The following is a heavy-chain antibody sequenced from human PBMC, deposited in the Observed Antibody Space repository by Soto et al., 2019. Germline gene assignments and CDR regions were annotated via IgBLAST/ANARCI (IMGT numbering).Heavy chain of an antibody. CDR3: AREPDHIAVAGPFDY. J-gene: IGHJ4*02. V-gene: IGHV1-2*02. CDR1: GYTFTGYY. CDR2: INPNSGGT. Sequence: GASVKVSCKASGYTFTGYYMHWVRQAPGQGLEWMGWINPNSGGTNYAQKFQGRVTMTRDTSISTAYMELSRLRSDDTAVYYCAREPDHIAVAGPFDYWGQGTLVTVSS. D-gene: IGHD6-19*01.